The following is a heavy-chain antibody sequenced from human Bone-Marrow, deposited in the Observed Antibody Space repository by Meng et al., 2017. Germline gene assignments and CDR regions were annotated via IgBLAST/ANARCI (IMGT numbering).Heavy chain of an antibody. CDR3: ARDSYYYGSDSRWFDP. V-gene: IGHV3-7*01. D-gene: IGHD3-10*01. CDR2: IKQDGSEK. Sequence: GGPLRLSCAASGFTFSSYWMSWVRQAPGKGLEWVANIKQDGSEKYYVDSVKGRFTISRDNAKNSLYLQMNSLRAEDTAVYYCARDSYYYGSDSRWFDPWGQGTLVTVSS. CDR1: GFTFSSYW. J-gene: IGHJ5*02.